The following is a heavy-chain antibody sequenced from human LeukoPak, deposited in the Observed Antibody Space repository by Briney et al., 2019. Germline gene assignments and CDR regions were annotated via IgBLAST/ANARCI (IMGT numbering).Heavy chain of an antibody. D-gene: IGHD2-15*01. Sequence: GGSLRLSCTGSGFTFNLYGLHWVRQAPGKGLEWVAGIWFDGSNKFYADSVKGRFVISRDNSNSTMFLQMNSVRVEDTGIYHSAKDHCSGFPGCFYFDLWGRGALVTASS. CDR1: GFTFNLYG. CDR3: AKDHCSGFPGCFYFDL. CDR2: IWFDGSNK. J-gene: IGHJ2*01. V-gene: IGHV3-33*06.